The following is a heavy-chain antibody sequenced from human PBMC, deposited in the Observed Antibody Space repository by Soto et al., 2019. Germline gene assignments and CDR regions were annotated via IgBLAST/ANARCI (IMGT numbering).Heavy chain of an antibody. D-gene: IGHD2-21*02. CDR1: GGSISSGGYY. V-gene: IGHV4-31*03. CDR3: ARVCGGDCHYGMDV. Sequence: QVQLQESGPGLVKPSQTLSLTCTVSGGSISSGGYYWSWIRQHPGKGLEWIGYIYYSGNTYYNPSLKSRLTISVDTSKNQFSLKLSSVTAADPAVYYCARVCGGDCHYGMDVWGQGTTVTVSS. CDR2: IYYSGNT. J-gene: IGHJ6*02.